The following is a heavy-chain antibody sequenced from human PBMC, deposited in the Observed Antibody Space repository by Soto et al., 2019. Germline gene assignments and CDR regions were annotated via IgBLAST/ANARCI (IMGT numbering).Heavy chain of an antibody. CDR3: CVVKRRDQYSTSGYWFAP. Sequence: GGSLRLSCAASGFTFSHAWMSWVRQAPGKGLEWVGRIKSKADGETKDYGAPVRGRFTISRDDSKDTLYLQMNSLRIEDTAVYYCCVVKRRDQYSTSGYWFAPWGTGTLVTVSS. CDR2: IKSKADGETK. D-gene: IGHD2-15*01. J-gene: IGHJ5*02. V-gene: IGHV3-15*01. CDR1: GFTFSHAW.